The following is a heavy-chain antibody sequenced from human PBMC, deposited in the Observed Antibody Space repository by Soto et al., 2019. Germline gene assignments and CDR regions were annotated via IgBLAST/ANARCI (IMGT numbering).Heavy chain of an antibody. CDR2: ISYDGSNK. CDR1: GFTFSSYG. D-gene: IGHD1-26*01. CDR3: ATPQGCWDPPFDY. Sequence: QVQLVESGGGVVQPGRSLRLSCAASGFTFSSYGMHWVRQAPGKGLEWVAVISYDGSNKYYADSVKGRFTISRDNSKNTLYLQMNSLRAEDTAVYYCATPQGCWDPPFDYWGQGTLVTVSS. V-gene: IGHV3-30*03. J-gene: IGHJ4*02.